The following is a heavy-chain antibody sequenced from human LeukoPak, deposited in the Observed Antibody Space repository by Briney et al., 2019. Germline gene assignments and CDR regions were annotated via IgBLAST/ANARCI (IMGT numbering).Heavy chain of an antibody. D-gene: IGHD5-18*01. J-gene: IGHJ4*02. CDR3: ARESGYNYGLAGFFDY. CDR1: GFTVSSNY. CDR2: IYSDGRI. V-gene: IGHV3-53*01. Sequence: PGGSLRLSCAASGFTVSSNYMSWVRQAPGKGLEWVSVIYSDGRIHSADSVKGRFTISRDDSKNTLSLQMNSLRAEDTAVYYCARESGYNYGLAGFFDYWGQGTLVTVSS.